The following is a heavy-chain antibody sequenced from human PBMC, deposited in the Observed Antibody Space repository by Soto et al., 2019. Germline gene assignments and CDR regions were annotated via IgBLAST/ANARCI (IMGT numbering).Heavy chain of an antibody. CDR1: GYSFTNYC. J-gene: IGHJ5*02. CDR2: IYPGDSDT. Sequence: PVESLKICWKGSGYSFTNYCIGWMRQMPGKGLEWMGIIYPGDSDTRYSPSFQGQVTISADKSISTAYLQWSSLKASDTAMYYCARLVVRGVISWFDPWGQGTLVTVSS. D-gene: IGHD3-10*01. CDR3: ARLVVRGVISWFDP. V-gene: IGHV5-51*01.